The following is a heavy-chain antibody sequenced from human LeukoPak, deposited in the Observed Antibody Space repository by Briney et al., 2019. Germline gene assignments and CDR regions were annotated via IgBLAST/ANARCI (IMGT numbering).Heavy chain of an antibody. CDR3: ARAEHLRGVMAWFDP. Sequence: GASVKVSCKASGGTFSSYAISWVRQAPGQGLEWMGGIIPIFGTANYAQKFQGRVTITTDESTSTAYMELSSLRSEDTAVYYCARAEHLRGVMAWFDPWGQGTLVTVSS. D-gene: IGHD3-10*01. V-gene: IGHV1-69*05. CDR2: IIPIFGTA. J-gene: IGHJ5*02. CDR1: GGTFSSYA.